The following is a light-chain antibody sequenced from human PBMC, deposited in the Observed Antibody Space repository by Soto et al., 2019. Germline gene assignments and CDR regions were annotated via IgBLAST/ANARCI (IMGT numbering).Light chain of an antibody. CDR1: QSVTSSY. J-gene: IGKJ5*01. CDR3: KQYGKLPIT. Sequence: EIVLTQSPGTLSLSPGERATLSCRASQSVTSSYLTWYQQKPGQAPRLLIYGASTRAAGIQDRFSGSGSGTDFTLTISSLEPEEFAVYYRKQYGKLPITFGQGTRLEIK. CDR2: GAS. V-gene: IGKV3-20*01.